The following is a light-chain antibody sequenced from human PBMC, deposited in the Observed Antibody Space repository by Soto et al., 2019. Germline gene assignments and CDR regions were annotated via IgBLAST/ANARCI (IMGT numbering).Light chain of an antibody. Sequence: AIQMTQSPSSLSASVGDRVTITCRASQAIKNDLGWYQQKPGRAPKLLMYSASTLHTEVPSRFSGSGSGSDFTLTISSLQPEDFATYYCLQDYSYPYTFGQGTNLEIK. CDR1: QAIKND. CDR2: SAS. CDR3: LQDYSYPYT. V-gene: IGKV1-6*01. J-gene: IGKJ2*01.